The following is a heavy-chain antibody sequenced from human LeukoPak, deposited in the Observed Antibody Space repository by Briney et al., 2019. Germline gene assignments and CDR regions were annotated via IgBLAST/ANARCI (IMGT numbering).Heavy chain of an antibody. V-gene: IGHV3-48*02. CDR1: GYTFSSHG. Sequence: GGSLRLSCAASGYTFSSHGIHWVRQAPGKGLEWVSYISSSSSTIYYADSVKGRFTISRDDAKNSLYLQMNSLRDEDTAVYYCASGSIAVAGDFDYWGQGTLVTVSS. CDR3: ASGSIAVAGDFDY. J-gene: IGHJ4*02. CDR2: ISSSSSTI. D-gene: IGHD6-19*01.